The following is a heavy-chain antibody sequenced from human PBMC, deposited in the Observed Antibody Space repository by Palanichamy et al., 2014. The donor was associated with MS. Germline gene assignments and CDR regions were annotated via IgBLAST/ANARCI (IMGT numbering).Heavy chain of an antibody. CDR3: ARGPSTSDIVVVPAAPPRVGCYFDY. CDR2: INHSGST. D-gene: IGHD2-2*01. V-gene: IGHV4-34*01. J-gene: IGHJ4*02. CDR1: WVLQWLL. Sequence: VQLQQWGGRTVEAFGDPVPHLRCLWWVLQWLLLELDPPAPTGRGWSGLGKINHSGSTNYNPSLKSRVAISVDTSKNQFSLKLSSVTAADTAVYYCARGPSTSDIVVVPAAPPRVGCYFDYWGQGTLVTVSS.